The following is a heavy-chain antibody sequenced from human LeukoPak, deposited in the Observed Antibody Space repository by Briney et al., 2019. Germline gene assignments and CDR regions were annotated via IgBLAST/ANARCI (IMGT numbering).Heavy chain of an antibody. CDR2: IYYSGST. J-gene: IGHJ4*02. V-gene: IGHV4-59*01. D-gene: IGHD6-19*01. CDR1: GGSLRGYH. CDR3: ARGSGWFFY. Sequence: PSETLSLTCTVSGGSLRGYHCNWVRQPPGKGLEWIGYIYYSGSTNYNPSLKSRVTISIDTSKKQCSLKLSSVTAADTAVYYCARGSGWFFYWGQGALVSVSS.